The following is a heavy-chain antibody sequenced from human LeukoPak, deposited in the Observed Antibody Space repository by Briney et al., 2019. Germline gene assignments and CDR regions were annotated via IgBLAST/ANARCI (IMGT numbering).Heavy chain of an antibody. V-gene: IGHV4-61*01. Sequence: SQTLSLTCTVSGGSISSGSYYWSWIRQPPGKGLEWIGSMYYSGSTNYNPSLKSRATISEDTSKKQFSLKLSSVTAADTAVYYCARAGYDTSGFWYFDLWGRGTLVTVSS. CDR1: GGSISSGSYY. CDR2: MYYSGST. CDR3: ARAGYDTSGFWYFDL. D-gene: IGHD3-22*01. J-gene: IGHJ2*01.